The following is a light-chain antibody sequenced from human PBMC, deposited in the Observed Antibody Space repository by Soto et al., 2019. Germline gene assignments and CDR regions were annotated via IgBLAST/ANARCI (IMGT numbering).Light chain of an antibody. CDR2: DAS. CDR3: QQRPNWPLT. CDR1: QSISSH. Sequence: EIVLTQSPATLSLSPGERATLSCRASQSISSHLVWYQQKLGQAPRLLIYDASNRATGIPARFSGSGSGTDFTLTICSLEPEDFAVYYCQQRPNWPLTFGGGTRVEIK. V-gene: IGKV3-11*01. J-gene: IGKJ4*01.